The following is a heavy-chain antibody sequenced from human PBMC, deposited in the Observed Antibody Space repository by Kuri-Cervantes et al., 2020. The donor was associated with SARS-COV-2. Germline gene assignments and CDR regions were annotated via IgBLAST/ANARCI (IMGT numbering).Heavy chain of an antibody. Sequence: LSLTCAASGFTFSSYEMNWVRQAPGKGLEWVSYISSSGSTIYYADSVKGRFTISRDNTKKSLYLQMNSLRAEDTAVYYCAREHCSSTSCHGLDYWGQGTLVTVSS. CDR2: ISSSGSTI. CDR1: GFTFSSYE. V-gene: IGHV3-48*03. CDR3: AREHCSSTSCHGLDY. D-gene: IGHD2-2*01. J-gene: IGHJ4*02.